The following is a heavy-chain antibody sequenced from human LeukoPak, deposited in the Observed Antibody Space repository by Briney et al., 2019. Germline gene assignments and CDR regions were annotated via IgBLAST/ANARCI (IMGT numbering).Heavy chain of an antibody. CDR1: GGSISSRSYY. CDR2: IYYSGNT. Sequence: SETLSLTCTVSGGSISSRSYYWGWIRQPPGKGLEWIGSIYYSGNTYYNPSLKSRVTISVDTSKNQFSLKLSSVTAADTAVYYCARAVADNTFDYWGPGTLVTVSS. D-gene: IGHD1-1*01. CDR3: ARAVADNTFDY. V-gene: IGHV4-39*01. J-gene: IGHJ4*02.